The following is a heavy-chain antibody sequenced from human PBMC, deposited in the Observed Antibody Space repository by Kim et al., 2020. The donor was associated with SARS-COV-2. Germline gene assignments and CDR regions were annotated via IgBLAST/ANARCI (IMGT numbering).Heavy chain of an antibody. CDR2: IYYSGST. V-gene: IGHV4-39*01. J-gene: IGHJ6*02. Sequence: SETLSLTCTVSGGSISSSSYYWGWIRQPPGKGLEWIGSIYYSGSTYYNPSLKSRVTISVDTSKNQFSLKLSSVTAADTAVYYCARRGGVRIAAVAYYYYGMDVWGQGTTVTVSS. CDR1: GGSISSSSYY. D-gene: IGHD6-13*01. CDR3: ARRGGVRIAAVAYYYYGMDV.